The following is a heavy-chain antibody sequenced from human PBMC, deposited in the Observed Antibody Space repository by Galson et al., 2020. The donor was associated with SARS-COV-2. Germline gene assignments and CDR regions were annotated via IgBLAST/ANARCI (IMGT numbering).Heavy chain of an antibody. CDR3: ALRSGSYYTDAFDM. J-gene: IGHJ3*02. V-gene: IGHV4-38-2*02. CDR2: IYQSGST. Sequence: SETLSLTCTVSSYSVSSNYYWGWIRQPPGKGLEWIGTIYQSGSTYYNPSLKSRVTISKDTSKKQFSLNLSSVTAADTAVYYCALRSGSYYTDAFDMWGQGTMVTVSS. CDR1: SYSVSSNYY. D-gene: IGHD1-26*01.